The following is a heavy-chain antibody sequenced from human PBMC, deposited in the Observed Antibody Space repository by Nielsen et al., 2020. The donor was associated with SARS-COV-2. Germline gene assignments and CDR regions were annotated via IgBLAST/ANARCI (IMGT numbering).Heavy chain of an antibody. CDR1: GFTFSYYW. CDR3: ALLAVAGRVSYYGMDV. Sequence: GGSLRLSCAASGFTFSYYWMSWVRQAPGKGLEWVSTISGSDDSTYYADSVKGRFTISRDDSKNTLYLQMNSLRAEDTAVYYCALLAVAGRVSYYGMDVWGQGTTVTVSS. D-gene: IGHD6-19*01. J-gene: IGHJ6*02. V-gene: IGHV3-23*01. CDR2: ISGSDDST.